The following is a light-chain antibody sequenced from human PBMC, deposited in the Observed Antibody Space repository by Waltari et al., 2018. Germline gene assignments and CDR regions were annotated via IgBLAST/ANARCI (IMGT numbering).Light chain of an antibody. CDR2: LGS. J-gene: IGKJ1*01. CDR1: QSLLHSNGYNY. Sequence: DIVVTQSPLSLPVTPGEPASIPCRSSQSLLHSNGYNYLDWYLQKPGQSPQLLIYLGSNRASGVPDRFSGSGSGTDFTLKISRVEAEDVGVYYCMQSLQTLWTFGQGTKVEIK. CDR3: MQSLQTLWT. V-gene: IGKV2-28*01.